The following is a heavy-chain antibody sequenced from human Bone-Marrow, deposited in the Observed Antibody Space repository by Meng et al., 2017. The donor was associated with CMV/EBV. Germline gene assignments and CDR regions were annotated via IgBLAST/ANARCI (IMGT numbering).Heavy chain of an antibody. CDR1: GDSITSYY. D-gene: IGHD3-3*01. CDR2: FYYSGSS. CDR3: ARDEPKSSYWRGFDS. Sequence: SETLSLTCSVFGDSITSYYWSWIRQPPGKGLEWIGYFYYSGSSKYNPSLKSRVTISVDTSKNQFSLKLTSVTDADPAVYFCARDEPKSSYWRGFDSWGQGTLVTVSS. V-gene: IGHV4-59*01. J-gene: IGHJ4*02.